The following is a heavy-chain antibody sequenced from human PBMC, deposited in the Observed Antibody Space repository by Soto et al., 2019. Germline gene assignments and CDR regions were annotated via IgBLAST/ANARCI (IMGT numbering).Heavy chain of an antibody. V-gene: IGHV1-3*01. D-gene: IGHD3-10*01. CDR1: GYTFPNYI. CDR3: ARGRYYDSGSYYIDY. CDR2: INAASGST. J-gene: IGHJ4*02. Sequence: QVQLVQSGAEVKKPGASVKVSCKASGYTFPNYITHWVRQAPGRSLEWMGWINAASGSTKYSRNFQGRVTITGDTSXRTAYMELSSLRSEDTAVYYCARGRYYDSGSYYIDYWGQGTLVTVSS.